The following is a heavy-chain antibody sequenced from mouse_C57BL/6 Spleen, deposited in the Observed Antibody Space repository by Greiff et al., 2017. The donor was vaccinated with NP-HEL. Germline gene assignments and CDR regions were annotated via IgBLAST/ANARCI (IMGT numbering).Heavy chain of an antibody. V-gene: IGHV10-1*01. CDR2: IRSKSNNYAT. J-gene: IGHJ4*01. CDR3: VRHGLSYAMDY. Sequence: EVNLVESGGGLVQPKGSLKLSCAASGFSFNTYAMNWVRQAPGKGLEWVARIRSKSNNYATYYADSVKDRFTISRDDSESMLYLQMNNLKTEDTAMYYCVRHGLSYAMDYWGQGTSVTVSS. CDR1: GFSFNTYA.